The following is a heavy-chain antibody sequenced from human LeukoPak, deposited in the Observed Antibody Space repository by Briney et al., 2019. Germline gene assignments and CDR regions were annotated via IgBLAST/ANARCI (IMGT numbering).Heavy chain of an antibody. Sequence: GRSLRLSCAASGFTFSSYGMHWVRQAPGKGLEWVAVISYDGSNKYYADSVEGRFTISRDNSKNTLYLQMNSLRAEDTAVYYCAKDGSMVRGVIFSFDYWGQGTLVTVSS. CDR1: GFTFSSYG. J-gene: IGHJ4*02. D-gene: IGHD3-10*01. CDR3: AKDGSMVRGVIFSFDY. CDR2: ISYDGSNK. V-gene: IGHV3-30*18.